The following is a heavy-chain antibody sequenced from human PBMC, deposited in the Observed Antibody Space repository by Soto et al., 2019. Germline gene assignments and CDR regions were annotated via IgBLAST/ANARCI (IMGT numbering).Heavy chain of an antibody. V-gene: IGHV3-30*03. Sequence: GGSLRLSCAASGFPFSSYGMHWVRQAPGKGLEWVALISYDGSNKYYADSVKGRFTVSRDNSKNTLYLQMNSLRAEDTAVYYWGRDTSNLIWGKGTMVT. CDR2: ISYDGSNK. CDR1: GFPFSSYG. D-gene: IGHD4-4*01. J-gene: IGHJ3*02. CDR3: GRDTSNLI.